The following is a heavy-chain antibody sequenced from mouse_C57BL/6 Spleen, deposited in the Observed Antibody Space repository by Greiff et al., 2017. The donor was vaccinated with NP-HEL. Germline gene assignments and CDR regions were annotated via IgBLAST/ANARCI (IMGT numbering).Heavy chain of an antibody. V-gene: IGHV1-69*01. Sequence: QVQLQQPGAELVMPGASVKLSCKASGYTFTSYWMHWVKQRPGQGLAWIGEIDPSDSYTNYNQKFKGKSTLTVDKSSSTAYMQLSSLTSEDAAVYYCARLITTGFDYWGQGTTLTVSS. J-gene: IGHJ2*01. D-gene: IGHD2-4*01. CDR1: GYTFTSYW. CDR3: ARLITTGFDY. CDR2: IDPSDSYT.